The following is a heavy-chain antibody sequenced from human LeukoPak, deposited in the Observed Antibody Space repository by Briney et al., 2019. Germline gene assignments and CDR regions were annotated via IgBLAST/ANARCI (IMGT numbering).Heavy chain of an antibody. CDR2: INTDGSTT. J-gene: IGHJ4*02. D-gene: IGHD1-26*01. CDR1: GFTFSSYW. CDR3: ARNNGSNRPVDC. Sequence: PGGSLRLSCAASGFTFSSYWMHWVRQAPGKGLVWISGINTDGSTTIYADSVKGRFTISRDNANNTLYLQMNSLRAEDTAVYYCARNNGSNRPVDCWGQGTLVAVSS. V-gene: IGHV3-74*01.